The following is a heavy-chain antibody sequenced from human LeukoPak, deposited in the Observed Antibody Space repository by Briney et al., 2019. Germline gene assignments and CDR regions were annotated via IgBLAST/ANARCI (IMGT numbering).Heavy chain of an antibody. CDR3: AGRYGDYYYYGMDV. CDR1: GGSISSYY. J-gene: IGHJ6*02. V-gene: IGHV4-59*08. D-gene: IGHD4-17*01. CDR2: IYYSGST. Sequence: SETLSLTCTVSGGSISSYYWGWIRQPPGKGLEWIGYIYYSGSTNYNPSLKSRVTISVDTSKNQFSLKLSSVTAADTAVYYCAGRYGDYYYYGMDVWGQGTTVTVSS.